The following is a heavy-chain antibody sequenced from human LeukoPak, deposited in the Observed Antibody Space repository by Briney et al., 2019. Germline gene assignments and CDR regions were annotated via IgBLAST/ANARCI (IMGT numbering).Heavy chain of an antibody. CDR3: AKAPVTSCRGAYCYPFDS. D-gene: IGHD2-21*01. CDR2: TSSSDAGT. Sequence: GGSLRLSCAASGFTFSSYAMSWVRQTPGKGLEWVAATSSSDAGTYHADSVRGRFTISRDNSKNTLYLQMNSLRAEDAAVYFCAKAPVTSCRGAYCYPFDSWGQGTLDTVSS. J-gene: IGHJ4*02. CDR1: GFTFSSYA. V-gene: IGHV3-23*01.